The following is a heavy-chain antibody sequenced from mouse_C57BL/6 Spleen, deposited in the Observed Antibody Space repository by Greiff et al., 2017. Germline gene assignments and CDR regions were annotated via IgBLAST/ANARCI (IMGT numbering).Heavy chain of an antibody. D-gene: IGHD1-1*01. CDR3: ARPLHYYGSSSYYFDY. Sequence: QVQLKESGAELMKPGASVKLSCKATGYTFTGYWIEWVKQRPGHGLEWIGEILPGSGSTTYKEKLKGRATFTEDPSSNTAYMQLSSLTTDDSAIYYCARPLHYYGSSSYYFDYWGQGTTLPVSS. V-gene: IGHV1-9*01. CDR2: ILPGSGST. CDR1: GYTFTGYW. J-gene: IGHJ2*01.